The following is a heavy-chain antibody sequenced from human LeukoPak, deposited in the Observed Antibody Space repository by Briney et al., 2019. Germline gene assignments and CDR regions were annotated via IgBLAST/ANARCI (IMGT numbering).Heavy chain of an antibody. CDR1: GGSFSGYY. Sequence: SETLSLTCAVYGGSFSGYYWSWIRQPPGKGLEWIGEINHSGSTNYNPSLKSRVTISVDTSKNQFSLKLSSATAADTAVYYCARGLSSWYVGPYNWFDPWGQGTLVTVSS. D-gene: IGHD6-13*01. CDR3: ARGLSSWYVGPYNWFDP. CDR2: INHSGST. V-gene: IGHV4-34*01. J-gene: IGHJ5*02.